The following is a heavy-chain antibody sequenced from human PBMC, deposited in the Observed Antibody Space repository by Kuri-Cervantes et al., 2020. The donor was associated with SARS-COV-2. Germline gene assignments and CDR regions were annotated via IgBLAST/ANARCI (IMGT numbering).Heavy chain of an antibody. CDR2: INHSGST. J-gene: IGHJ6*02. D-gene: IGHD2-2*01. CDR1: GGSFSGYY. Sequence: SQTLSLTCAVYGGSFSGYYWSWIRQPPGKGLEWIGEINHSGSTNYNPSLKSRVTISVDTSKNQFSLKLSSVTAADTAVYYCARDSRYCSSTSCYYYYGMDVWGQGTTVTVSS. CDR3: ARDSRYCSSTSCYYYYGMDV. V-gene: IGHV4-34*01.